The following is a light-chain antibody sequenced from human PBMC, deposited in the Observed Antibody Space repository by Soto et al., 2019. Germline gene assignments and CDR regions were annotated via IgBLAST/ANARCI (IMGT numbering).Light chain of an antibody. CDR2: KAT. CDR1: QSISSW. Sequence: DIQMTQSPSTLSASVGDRVTITCRASQSISSWLAWYQQKPGKAPNLLIYKATTLQSGVRSRFESGRSGTQLALTVISLQPEEFTNDHCQQYNDYPRTFGQGNKVEIK. V-gene: IGKV1-5*03. J-gene: IGKJ1*01. CDR3: QQYNDYPRT.